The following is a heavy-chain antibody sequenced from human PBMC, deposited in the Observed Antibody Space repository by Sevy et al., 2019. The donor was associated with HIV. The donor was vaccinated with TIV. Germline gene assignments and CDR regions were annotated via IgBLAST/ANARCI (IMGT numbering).Heavy chain of an antibody. J-gene: IGHJ6*02. CDR2: IYYTGST. CDR3: ARELISGRYYGMDV. CDR1: DGSISSYY. D-gene: IGHD6-19*01. V-gene: IGHV4-59*01. Sequence: SETLSLTCTVSDGSISSYYWNWIRQSPGKGLEWIGYIYYTGSTNYNPSLKSRVTISVDTSKNQFSLKLTSVTAADTAVYYCARELISGRYYGMDVWGQGTTVTVSS.